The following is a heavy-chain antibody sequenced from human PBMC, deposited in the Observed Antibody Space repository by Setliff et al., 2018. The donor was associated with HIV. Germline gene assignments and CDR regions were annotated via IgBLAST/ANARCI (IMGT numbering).Heavy chain of an antibody. Sequence: PGGSLRLSCAASGFTFSSYEMNWVRQAPGKGLEWVSYISSSGSTIYYADSVKGRFTISRDNSKNTLYLQMNSLRAEDTAVYYCAMSPYSSGLFDYWGQGTLVTVSS. V-gene: IGHV3-48*03. CDR1: GFTFSSYE. D-gene: IGHD6-19*01. CDR2: ISSSGSTI. CDR3: AMSPYSSGLFDY. J-gene: IGHJ4*02.